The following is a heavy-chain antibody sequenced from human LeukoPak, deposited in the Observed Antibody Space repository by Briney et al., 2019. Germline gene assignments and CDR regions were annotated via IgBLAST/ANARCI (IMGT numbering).Heavy chain of an antibody. V-gene: IGHV3-7*01. CDR2: IKQDGSDI. D-gene: IGHD3-16*01. CDR3: TRGGRLHPQSPY. CDR1: GFTFSTYL. Sequence: GESLRLSCAASGFTFSTYLMSWVRQAPGKGLEWVANIKQDGSDIYYVDSVKGRFTISRDNAKNSLYLQMSSLRAEDTAVYYCTRGGRLHPQSPYWGQGTLVTVSS. J-gene: IGHJ4*02.